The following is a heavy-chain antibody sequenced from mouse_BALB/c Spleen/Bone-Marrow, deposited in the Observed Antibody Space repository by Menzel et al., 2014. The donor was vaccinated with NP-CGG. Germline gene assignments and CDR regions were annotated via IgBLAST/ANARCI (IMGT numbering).Heavy chain of an antibody. Sequence: EVQLVESGGGLVKLGGSLKLSCAVSGFTFSTYCMSWVRQTPEKRLDLVAAINSNGVNTYYPDTVKGRFTISRDNANNTLYLQMSSLRTEDTAVYYCTRRDYSYGRALDYWGQGTSVTVSS. V-gene: IGHV5-6-2*01. CDR3: TRRDYSYGRALDY. D-gene: IGHD2-12*01. J-gene: IGHJ4*01. CDR1: GFTFSTYC. CDR2: INSNGVNT.